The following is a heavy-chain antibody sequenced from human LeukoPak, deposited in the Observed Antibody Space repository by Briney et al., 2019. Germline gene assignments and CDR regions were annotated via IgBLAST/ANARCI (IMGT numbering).Heavy chain of an antibody. Sequence: PGGSLRLSCAASGFTFSSYSMNWVRQAPGKGLEWVAVISYDGSNKYYADSVKGRFTISRDNSKNTLYLQMNSLRAEDTAVYYCARRGAVAHRPFDYWGQGTLVTVSS. V-gene: IGHV3-30*03. CDR1: GFTFSSYS. J-gene: IGHJ4*02. CDR3: ARRGAVAHRPFDY. CDR2: ISYDGSNK. D-gene: IGHD6-19*01.